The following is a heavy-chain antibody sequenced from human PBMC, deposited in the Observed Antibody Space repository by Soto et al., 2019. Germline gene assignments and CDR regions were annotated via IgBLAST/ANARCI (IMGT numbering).Heavy chain of an antibody. CDR3: ARDVDVGTRPTGDWFDA. V-gene: IGHV1-18*01. J-gene: IGHJ5*02. D-gene: IGHD1-7*01. Sequence: ASVKVSCKASGCTFSRYGITWLRQAPGQGLEWMGWISANNGNTHYAQKLQGRVTMTTDTSTSTAYMELRSLRSDDTAVYYCARDVDVGTRPTGDWFDAWGQGTLVTVSS. CDR2: ISANNGNT. CDR1: GCTFSRYG.